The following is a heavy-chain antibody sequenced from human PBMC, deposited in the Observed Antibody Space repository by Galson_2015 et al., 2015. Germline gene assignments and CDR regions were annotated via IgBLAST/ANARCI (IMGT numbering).Heavy chain of an antibody. D-gene: IGHD2-15*01. CDR2: ISSSGGTI. J-gene: IGHJ4*02. CDR3: ARRRCSGGNCYSDY. Sequence: SLRLSCAASEFTFSDYYMSWIRQAPGKGLEWLSYISSSGGTIYYADSVKGRFTISRDNAKNSLYLQMNGLRAEDTAIYYCARRRCSGGNCYSDYWGQGTLVTVSS. CDR1: EFTFSDYY. V-gene: IGHV3-11*01.